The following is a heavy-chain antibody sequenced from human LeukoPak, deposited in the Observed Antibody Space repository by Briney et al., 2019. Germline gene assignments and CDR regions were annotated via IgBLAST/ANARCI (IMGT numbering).Heavy chain of an antibody. CDR3: ARLPSTVAFTDIWFDP. D-gene: IGHD4-23*01. J-gene: IGHJ5*02. Sequence: GESLKISCKGSGYSFSSYWIGWVRQMPGEGLEWMGIIYPGDSDTRYSPFFQGQVTISADKSITTAYLQWSSLKASDTAMYYCARLPSTVAFTDIWFDPWGQGTLVTVSS. CDR1: GYSFSSYW. V-gene: IGHV5-51*01. CDR2: IYPGDSDT.